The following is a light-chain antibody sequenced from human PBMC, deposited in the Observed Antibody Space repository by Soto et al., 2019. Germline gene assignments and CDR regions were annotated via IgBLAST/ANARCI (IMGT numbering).Light chain of an antibody. Sequence: DIQVTQSPSSLSASPGDRITITCRASQDIKTFLAWYQQKPGKVPHLLIYAASTLRPGVPSRFSGNASGTDFTLTIASLQPEDVATYYCQKYDRAPAAFGQGTKVDVK. CDR2: AAS. CDR1: QDIKTF. J-gene: IGKJ1*01. CDR3: QKYDRAPAA. V-gene: IGKV1-27*01.